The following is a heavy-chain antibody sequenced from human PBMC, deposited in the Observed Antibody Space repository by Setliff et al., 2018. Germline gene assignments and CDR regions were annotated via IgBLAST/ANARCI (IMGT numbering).Heavy chain of an antibody. Sequence: KSSETLSLTCTISGDSISDISYYWGFIRQSPGKGPEWIGSIYYSGTAYYNPSLESRVTMFVDTSKNQFSLRLNSVTAADTAVYYCARLPEIVTGYYGSHYYYYMDVWGKGTTVTVSS. D-gene: IGHD3-9*01. CDR2: IYYSGTA. J-gene: IGHJ6*03. CDR3: ARLPEIVTGYYGSHYYYYMDV. V-gene: IGHV4-39*01. CDR1: GDSISDISYY.